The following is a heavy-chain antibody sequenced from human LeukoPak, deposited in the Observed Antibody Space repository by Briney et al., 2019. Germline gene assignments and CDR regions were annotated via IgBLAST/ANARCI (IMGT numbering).Heavy chain of an antibody. CDR2: INPNSGGT. J-gene: IGHJ5*02. CDR1: GYIFTCYY. Sequence: ASVKVSCKASGYIFTCYYMHWVRQAPGQGLEWMGSINPNSGGTNYAQKFQGRVTMTRDTSISTAYMELSRLRSDDTSVYYCARVQIGIYEVDPWGQGTLVTVSS. D-gene: IGHD2/OR15-2a*01. CDR3: ARVQIGIYEVDP. V-gene: IGHV1-2*02.